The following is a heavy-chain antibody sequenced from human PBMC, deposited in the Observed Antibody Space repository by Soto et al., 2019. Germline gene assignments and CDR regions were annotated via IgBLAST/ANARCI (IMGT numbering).Heavy chain of an antibody. J-gene: IGHJ4*02. CDR3: ARRWGRTFDY. CDR1: GGSISSYY. CDR2: IYYRGST. V-gene: IGHV4-59*08. Sequence: TLSLTCTVSGGSISSYYWSWIRQPPGKGLEWIGYIYYRGSTTYNPSLKSRVTISVDTSKNQFSLKLSSVTAADTAVYYCARRWGRTFDYWGQGTLVTVSS. D-gene: IGHD7-27*01.